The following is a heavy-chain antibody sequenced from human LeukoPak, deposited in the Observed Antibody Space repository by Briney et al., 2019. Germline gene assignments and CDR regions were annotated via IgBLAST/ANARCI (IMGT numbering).Heavy chain of an antibody. CDR3: ARGDYGGNSGYDY. J-gene: IGHJ4*02. V-gene: IGHV1-69*06. CDR1: GGTFSSYA. CDR2: IIPIFGTA. D-gene: IGHD4-23*01. Sequence: SVKVSCKASGGTFSSYAISWVRQAPGQGLEWMGGIIPIFGTANYAQKVQGRVTMTADTSTSTSYMELRSLRSDDAAVYYCARGDYGGNSGYDYWGQGTLVTVSS.